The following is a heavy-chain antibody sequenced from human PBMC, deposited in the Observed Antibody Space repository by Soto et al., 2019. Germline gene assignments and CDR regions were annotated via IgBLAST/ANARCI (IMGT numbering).Heavy chain of an antibody. CDR1: GYTFTSYD. Sequence: ASVKVSCKASGYTFTSYDINWVRQATGQGLEWMGWMNPNIDNTGYAQKFQGRVTMTRNTSISTAYMELSSLRSEDTAVYYWTRANDFWSGYPIVRRSSWFDPWGQGTLVTVSS. D-gene: IGHD3-3*01. V-gene: IGHV1-8*01. CDR3: TRANDFWSGYPIVRRSSWFDP. CDR2: MNPNIDNT. J-gene: IGHJ5*02.